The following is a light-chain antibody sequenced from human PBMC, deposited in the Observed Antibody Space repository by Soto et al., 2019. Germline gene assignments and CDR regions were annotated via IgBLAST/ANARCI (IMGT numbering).Light chain of an antibody. J-gene: IGKJ3*01. Sequence: DIVLTQSPATLSLSPGERATLSCRASQSFNSYLAWYQQKPGQAPRLLIHDASHRATGVPARFSGSGSGTDFTLTISSLVPEDFAVYYCQHRYGFTFGPGTKVDIK. CDR1: QSFNSY. V-gene: IGKV3-11*01. CDR3: QHRYGFT. CDR2: DAS.